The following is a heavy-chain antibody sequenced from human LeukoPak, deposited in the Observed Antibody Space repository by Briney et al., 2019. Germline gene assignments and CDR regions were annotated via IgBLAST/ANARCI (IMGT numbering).Heavy chain of an antibody. CDR3: ARGTITFGGVIVMNPFDY. Sequence: GASVKVSCKASGYTFTGYYMHWVRQAPGQGLEWMGWINPNSGGTNYAQKFQGWVTMTRDTSISTAYMELSRLRSDDTAVYCCARGTITFGGVIVMNPFDYWGQGTLVTVSS. J-gene: IGHJ4*02. D-gene: IGHD3-16*02. CDR1: GYTFTGYY. V-gene: IGHV1-2*04. CDR2: INPNSGGT.